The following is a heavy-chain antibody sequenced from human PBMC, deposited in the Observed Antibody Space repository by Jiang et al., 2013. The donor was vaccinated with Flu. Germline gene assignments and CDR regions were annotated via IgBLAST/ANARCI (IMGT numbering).Heavy chain of an antibody. CDR3: ARLNRGLPGYSYGYGTIDY. CDR2: IYYRGST. Sequence: RLLKPSETLSLNCTVSGGSISSYYWSWIRQPPGKALEWIGYIYYRGSTNYNPSLESRVAISVDTSKGQFSLKLSSVTAADTAVYYCARLNRGLPGYSYGYGTIDYWGQGPWSPSPQ. J-gene: IGHJ4*02. V-gene: IGHV4-59*12. D-gene: IGHD5-18*01. CDR1: GGSISSYY.